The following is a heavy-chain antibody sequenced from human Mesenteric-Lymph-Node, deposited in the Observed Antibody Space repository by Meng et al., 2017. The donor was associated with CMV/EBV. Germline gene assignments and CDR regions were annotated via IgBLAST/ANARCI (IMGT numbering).Heavy chain of an antibody. Sequence: ASVKVSCKVSGYIFTTYGISWVRQAPGQGLEYMGWISGHNTNIKYVEKFQGRVAMTRDTSTSTVYMELRSLRPDDTAVYYCAHSKAGGLYGMDVWGQGTMVTVSS. CDR3: AHSKAGGLYGMDV. CDR2: ISGHNTNI. D-gene: IGHD3-10*01. CDR1: GYIFTTYG. J-gene: IGHJ6*02. V-gene: IGHV1-18*01.